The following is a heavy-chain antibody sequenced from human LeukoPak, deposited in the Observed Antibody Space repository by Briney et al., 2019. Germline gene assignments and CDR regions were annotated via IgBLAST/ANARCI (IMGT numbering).Heavy chain of an antibody. CDR1: GFTFSSYW. V-gene: IGHV3-74*01. D-gene: IGHD1-26*01. CDR2: INSDGSST. Sequence: GGSLRLSCAASGFTFSSYWMHWVRQAPGKGLGWVSRINSDGSSTSYADSVKGRFTISRDNAKNTLYLQMNSLRAEDTAVYYCARVRVGATIPPDYWGQGTLVTVSS. J-gene: IGHJ4*02. CDR3: ARVRVGATIPPDY.